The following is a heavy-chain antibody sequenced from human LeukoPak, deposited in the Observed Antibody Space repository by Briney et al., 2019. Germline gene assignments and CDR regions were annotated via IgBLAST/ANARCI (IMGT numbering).Heavy chain of an antibody. CDR3: ARRYFDS. CDR1: GFTFSSYA. J-gene: IGHJ4*02. CDR2: ISSNGGST. V-gene: IGHV3-64*04. Sequence: GGSLRLSCSASGFTFSSYAMHWVRQAPGKGLEYVSAISSNGGSTYYADSVKGRFTISRDNAKNSLYLQMNSLRAEDTAVYYCARRYFDSWGQGTLVTVSS.